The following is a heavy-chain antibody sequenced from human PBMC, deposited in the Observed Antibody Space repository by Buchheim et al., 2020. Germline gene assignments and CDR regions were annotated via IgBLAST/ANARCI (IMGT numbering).Heavy chain of an antibody. CDR2: ISYDGSNK. D-gene: IGHD5-18*01. J-gene: IGHJ4*02. Sequence: QVQLVESGGGVVQPGRSLRLSCAASGFTFSSYGMHWVRQAPGKGLEWVAVISYDGSNKYYADSVKGRFTNSRDNSKNTLYLQMNSLRAEDTAVYYCAKRDWDTAMVDYWGQGTL. V-gene: IGHV3-30*18. CDR3: AKRDWDTAMVDY. CDR1: GFTFSSYG.